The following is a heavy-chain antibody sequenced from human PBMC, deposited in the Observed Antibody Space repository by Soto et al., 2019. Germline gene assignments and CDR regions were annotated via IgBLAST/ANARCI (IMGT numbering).Heavy chain of an antibody. V-gene: IGHV4-59*01. CDR3: ARDTGSYYLDS. J-gene: IGHJ4*01. CDR2: IHYSGTT. Sequence: SETLSLTCTIYGGSISSYFWSWIRQPPGKGLEWIGYIHYSGTTVYSPSLKSRVTMSIDTSENQFTLNLTSETAADTAVYYCARDTGSYYLDSWGQGSLVTVSS. D-gene: IGHD1-26*01. CDR1: GGSISSYF.